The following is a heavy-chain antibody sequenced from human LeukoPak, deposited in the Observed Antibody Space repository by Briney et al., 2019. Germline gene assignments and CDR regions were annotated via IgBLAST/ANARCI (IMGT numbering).Heavy chain of an antibody. CDR3: AKHDSNDLRHDY. V-gene: IGHV3-53*01. J-gene: IGHJ4*02. CDR2: ICTVGST. Sequence: PGGSLRLSCAASGFIVSGNYMSWVRQAPGKGLEWVSVICTVGSTYYADSVKGRFTISRDNSKNTLYLQMNSLRAEDTAVYYCAKHDSNDLRHDYWGQGTLVTVSS. D-gene: IGHD2-15*01. CDR1: GFIVSGNY.